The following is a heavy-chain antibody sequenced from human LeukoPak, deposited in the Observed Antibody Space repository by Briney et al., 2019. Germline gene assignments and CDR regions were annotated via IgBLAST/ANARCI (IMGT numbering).Heavy chain of an antibody. CDR1: GFTFSGYW. V-gene: IGHV3-74*01. CDR3: ARQSYYYDSSGYYHDY. D-gene: IGHD3-22*01. CDR2: INTDGSST. J-gene: IGHJ4*02. Sequence: PGGSLILSCASSGFTFSGYWMHWVRQVPGKGLLWVSRINTDGSSTTYADSVKGRFTISRDNTKNTLYLQVNSLRAEDTAVYYCARQSYYYDSSGYYHDYWGQGTLVTVSS.